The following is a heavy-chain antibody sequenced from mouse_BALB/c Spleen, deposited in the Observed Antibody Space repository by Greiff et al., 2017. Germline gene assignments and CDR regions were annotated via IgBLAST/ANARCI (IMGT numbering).Heavy chain of an antibody. D-gene: IGHD1-1*01. CDR3: TRGGLLTTTYAMDY. Sequence: EVQLQQSGTVLARPGASVKMSCKASGYTFTSYWMHWVKQRPGQGLEWIGAIYPGNSDTSYNQKFKGKAKLTAVTSTSTAYMELSSLTNEDSAVYYCTRGGLLTTTYAMDYWGQGTSVTVSS. CDR2: IYPGNSDT. J-gene: IGHJ4*01. V-gene: IGHV1-5*01. CDR1: GYTFTSYW.